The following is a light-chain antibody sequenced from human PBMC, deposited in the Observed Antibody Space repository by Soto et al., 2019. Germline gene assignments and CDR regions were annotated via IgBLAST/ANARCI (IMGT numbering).Light chain of an antibody. CDR1: RSNIGSNP. CDR3: AAWDQSLFGPV. CDR2: GSD. V-gene: IGLV1-44*01. J-gene: IGLJ2*01. Sequence: QSVLTQPPSASGTPGQTVAISCSGTRSNIGSNPVNWFQQLPGTAPKLLIYGSDQRPSGVPDRFSGSKSGSSASLAISGLQSEDEADYYCAAWDQSLFGPVFGGGTKLTVL.